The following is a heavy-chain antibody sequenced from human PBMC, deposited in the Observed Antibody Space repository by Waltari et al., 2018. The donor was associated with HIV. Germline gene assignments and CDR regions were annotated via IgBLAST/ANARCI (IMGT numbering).Heavy chain of an antibody. J-gene: IGHJ4*02. CDR3: AKDITPFINGSYEGGLDY. CDR2: ISWNSGSI. Sequence: EVQLVESGGGLVQPGRSLRLSCAASGFTFDDYAMNWVRQAPGKGLEWVSGISWNSGSIGYADSVKGRFTISRDNAKNSLYLQMNSLRAEDTALYYCAKDITPFINGSYEGGLDYWGQGTLVTVSS. D-gene: IGHD1-26*01. V-gene: IGHV3-9*01. CDR1: GFTFDDYA.